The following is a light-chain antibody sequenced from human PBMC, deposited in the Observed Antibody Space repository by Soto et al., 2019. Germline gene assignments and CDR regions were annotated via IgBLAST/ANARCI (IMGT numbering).Light chain of an antibody. Sequence: QTALTQPPSAPGSPGQSFTISCTGTTSVVGRYNYVSWYQQHPGKAPKLMIYEVTKRPSGVPDRFSGSKSGNTASLTVSGLQAEDEADYYCSSYAGSNPYVFGTGTKVTVL. J-gene: IGLJ1*01. CDR3: SSYAGSNPYV. V-gene: IGLV2-8*01. CDR1: TSVVGRYNY. CDR2: EVT.